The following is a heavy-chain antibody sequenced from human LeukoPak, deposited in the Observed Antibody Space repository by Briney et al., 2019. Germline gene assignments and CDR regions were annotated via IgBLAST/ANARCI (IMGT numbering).Heavy chain of an antibody. J-gene: IGHJ6*03. Sequence: PGGSLRLSCAASGFTFSSFGIHWVRQAPGKGLEWVSFIWYDGSNKYYADSVKGRFTISRDNPKTTLYLQMNSLRAEDTAVYYCAKDGELHDFWSVYYKKYYYYMDVWGKGTTVTVSS. V-gene: IGHV3-30*02. CDR1: GFTFSSFG. CDR3: AKDGELHDFWSVYYKKYYYYMDV. CDR2: IWYDGSNK. D-gene: IGHD3-3*01.